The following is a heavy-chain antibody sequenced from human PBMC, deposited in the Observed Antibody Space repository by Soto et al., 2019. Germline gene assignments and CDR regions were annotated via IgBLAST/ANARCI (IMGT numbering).Heavy chain of an antibody. J-gene: IGHJ5*02. CDR3: ARGQRFSDWFDP. D-gene: IGHD3-3*01. CDR1: GGTISVYY. CDR2: IYSSGNT. Sequence: PSETLSLTCSVSGGTISVYYWTWIRQPAGKGLEWIGRIYSSGNTKYNPSLQSRVTMSLDTSNNQFSLRLTSVTAADTAVYYCARGQRFSDWFDPWAREPWSPLL. V-gene: IGHV4-4*07.